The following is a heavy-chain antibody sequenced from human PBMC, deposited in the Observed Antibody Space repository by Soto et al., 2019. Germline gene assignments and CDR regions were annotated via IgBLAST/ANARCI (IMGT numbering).Heavy chain of an antibody. V-gene: IGHV1-3*01. D-gene: IGHD1-26*01. CDR2: ITASTDNT. CDR3: ARGRVAATGGYYFDY. CDR1: GYTFTSYS. J-gene: IGHJ4*02. Sequence: ASVKVSCQASGYTFTSYSIHWVRQAPGQRLESMGWITASTDNTRYSQKFQGRVTITRDTSASTVYMELRSLRSEDRAVYYCARGRVAATGGYYFDYWGQGTPVTVSS.